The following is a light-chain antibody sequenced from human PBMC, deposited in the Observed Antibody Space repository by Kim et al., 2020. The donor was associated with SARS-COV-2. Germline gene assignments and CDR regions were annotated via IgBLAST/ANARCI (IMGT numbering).Light chain of an antibody. CDR1: SSDVGGYDF. J-gene: IGLJ2*01. Sequence: QSALTQPASVSGSPGQSITISCTGTSSDVGGYDFVSWYQQHPGKAPKLMIYDVSNRPSGVSNRFSGSKSGNTASLTISGLQAEDEADYYCSSYAISTTQVFGGGTQLTVL. CDR2: DVS. CDR3: SSYAISTTQV. V-gene: IGLV2-14*03.